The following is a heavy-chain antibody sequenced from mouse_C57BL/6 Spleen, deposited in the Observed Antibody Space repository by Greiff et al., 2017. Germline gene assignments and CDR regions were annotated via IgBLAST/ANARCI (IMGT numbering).Heavy chain of an antibody. CDR3: ARHAYYSTHFAY. D-gene: IGHD2-5*01. V-gene: IGHV1-55*01. Sequence: QVQLQQPGAELVKPGASVKMSCKASGYTFTSYWITWVKQRPGQGLEWIGDIYPGSGSTNYNEKFKSKATLTVDTSSSTAYMQLRSLTSEDSAVYYCARHAYYSTHFAYWGQGTTLTVSS. CDR1: GYTFTSYW. J-gene: IGHJ2*01. CDR2: IYPGSGST.